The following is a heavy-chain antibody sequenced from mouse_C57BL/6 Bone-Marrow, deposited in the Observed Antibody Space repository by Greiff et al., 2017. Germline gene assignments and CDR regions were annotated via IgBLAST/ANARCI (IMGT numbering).Heavy chain of an antibody. D-gene: IGHD2-5*01. CDR1: GYTFTSYW. J-gene: IGHJ1*03. Sequence: VQLQQPGAELVKPGASVKMSCKASGYTFTSYWITWVKQRPGQGLEWIGDIYPGSGSTNYNEKFKSKATLTVDTSSSTAYMQLRSLTSEDSAVYYCARPYYSNYWDFYVWGTGTTVTGSS. CDR2: IYPGSGST. CDR3: ARPYYSNYWDFYV. V-gene: IGHV1-55*01.